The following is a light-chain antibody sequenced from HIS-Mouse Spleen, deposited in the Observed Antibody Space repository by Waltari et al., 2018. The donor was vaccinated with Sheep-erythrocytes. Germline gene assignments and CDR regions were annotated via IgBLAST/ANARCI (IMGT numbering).Light chain of an antibody. CDR3: QAWDSSTAVV. V-gene: IGLV3-1*01. Sequence: SYELTQPPSVSVSQGQTASITCSGDKLGDKYACWYQQKPGQSPVLVIYQDSKRPSGIPERFSGSNSGNTATLTISGTQAMDEADYYCQAWDSSTAVVFGGGTKLTV. CDR1: KLGDKY. J-gene: IGLJ2*01. CDR2: QDS.